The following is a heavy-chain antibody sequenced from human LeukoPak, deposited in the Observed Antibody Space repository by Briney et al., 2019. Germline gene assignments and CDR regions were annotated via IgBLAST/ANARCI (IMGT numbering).Heavy chain of an antibody. J-gene: IGHJ3*02. CDR1: EYNYPNYW. Sequence: GESLKISCQVSEYNYPNYWVGWVRQMPGKGLEWMGIIYPGVSSPYYSPSFQGHIIISADKSINAAYLQWDSLRASDTAMYFCARPRVVAATTSHAAFDIWGQGTLVSVSS. V-gene: IGHV5-51*01. CDR3: ARPRVVAATTSHAAFDI. D-gene: IGHD2-15*01. CDR2: IYPGVSSP.